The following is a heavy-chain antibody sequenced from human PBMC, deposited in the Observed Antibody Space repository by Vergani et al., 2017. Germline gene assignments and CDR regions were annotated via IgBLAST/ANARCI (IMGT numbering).Heavy chain of an antibody. CDR3: ARGLDCSSTSCYLLGY. CDR1: GFTFSSYA. Sequence: QVQLVESGGGVVQPGRSLRLSCAASGFTFSSYAMHWVRQAPGKGLEWVAVISYDGSNKYYADSVKGRFTISRDNSKNTLYLQMNSLRAEDTAVYYCARGLDCSSTSCYLLGYWGQGTLVTVSS. CDR2: ISYDGSNK. D-gene: IGHD2-2*01. J-gene: IGHJ4*02. V-gene: IGHV3-30*04.